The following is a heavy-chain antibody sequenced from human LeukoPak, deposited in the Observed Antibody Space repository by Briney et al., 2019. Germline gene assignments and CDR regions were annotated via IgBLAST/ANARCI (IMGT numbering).Heavy chain of an antibody. V-gene: IGHV4-34*01. J-gene: IGHJ4*02. D-gene: IGHD3-3*01. CDR3: ARLPTDLQPIDY. Sequence: SETLSLTCAVYGGSLSDYYWNWIRQPPGKGLEWIGQISHSGRTSCKRSLRSRVTISVDTSKNQFSLKLSSVTAADTAVYYCARLPTDLQPIDYWGQGTLVTVSS. CDR1: GGSLSDYY. CDR2: ISHSGRT.